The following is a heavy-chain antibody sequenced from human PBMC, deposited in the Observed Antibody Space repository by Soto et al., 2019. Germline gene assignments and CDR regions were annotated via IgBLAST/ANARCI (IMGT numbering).Heavy chain of an antibody. V-gene: IGHV4-59*04. Sequence: TSETLSLTCTVSGGSISSYDLSWIRQPPGKGLEWIGYFYYSGSTYYNPSLKSRVTISVDTSKNQFSLRLISVTAADTALYYCARRYGWLYFDYWGQGSPVTVSS. J-gene: IGHJ4*02. CDR3: ARRYGWLYFDY. D-gene: IGHD6-19*01. CDR1: GGSISSYD. CDR2: FYYSGST.